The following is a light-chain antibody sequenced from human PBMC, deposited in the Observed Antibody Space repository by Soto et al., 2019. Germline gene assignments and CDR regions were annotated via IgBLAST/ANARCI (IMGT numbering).Light chain of an antibody. CDR3: QKYNSVPVT. V-gene: IGKV1-27*01. CDR1: QSISSY. J-gene: IGKJ5*01. CDR2: GAS. Sequence: DIQMTQSPSSLSVSVGDRVTITCRASQSISSYLNWYQQKPGKAPKLLIYGASSLQSGVPPRFSGSGSGTVFTLTISSLQPEDTATYYCQKYNSVPVTFGQGTRLEIK.